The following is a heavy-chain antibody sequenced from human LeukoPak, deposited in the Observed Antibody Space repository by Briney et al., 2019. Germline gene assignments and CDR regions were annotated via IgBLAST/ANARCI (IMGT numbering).Heavy chain of an antibody. J-gene: IGHJ5*02. Sequence: ASVKVSCKTSGYTFTSYDINWVRQATGQGLEWMGWMNPNSGNTGYAQEFQGRVTMTRDTSISTAYMELSSLTSEDTAVYYCARRKPTSGAQYWFDPWGQGTLVTVSS. CDR2: MNPNSGNT. V-gene: IGHV1-8*01. D-gene: IGHD3-10*01. CDR3: ARRKPTSGAQYWFDP. CDR1: GYTFTSYD.